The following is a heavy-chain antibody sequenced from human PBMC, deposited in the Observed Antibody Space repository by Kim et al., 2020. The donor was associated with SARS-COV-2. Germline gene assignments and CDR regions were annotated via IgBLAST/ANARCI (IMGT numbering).Heavy chain of an antibody. CDR1: GSTFSNYG. CDR2: INGGTDGST. Sequence: GGSLRLSCAAPGSTFSNYGMNWVRQAPGKGLEWVSGINGGTDGSTWYTDSVKGRFSISRDNSKNTLYLQMNSLRAEDTAVYYCAKADYDVLDVWGQGTKV. V-gene: IGHV3-23*01. CDR3: AKADYDVLDV. J-gene: IGHJ6*02. D-gene: IGHD3-3*01.